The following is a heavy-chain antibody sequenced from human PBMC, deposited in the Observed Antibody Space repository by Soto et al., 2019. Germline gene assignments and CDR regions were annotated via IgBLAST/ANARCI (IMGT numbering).Heavy chain of an antibody. D-gene: IGHD6-19*01. CDR3: ARVKQWPTRPFDY. CDR1: GGSFSGYY. CDR2: INHSGST. J-gene: IGHJ4*02. Sequence: SSETLSLTCAVYGGSFSGYYWSWIRQPPGKGLEWIGEINHSGSTNYNPSLKSRVTISVDTSKNQFSLKLSSVTAADTAVYYCARVKQWPTRPFDYWGQGTLVTVSS. V-gene: IGHV4-34*01.